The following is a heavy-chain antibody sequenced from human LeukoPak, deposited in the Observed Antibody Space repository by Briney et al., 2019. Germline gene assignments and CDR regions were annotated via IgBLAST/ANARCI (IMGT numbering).Heavy chain of an antibody. Sequence: GGSLRLSCAASGFTFSSYWMSWVRQAPGKGLEWVANIKQDGSEKYYVDSVKGRFTISRDNAKNSLYLQMNSLRAEDTAVYYCARDGGAVDTFYGMDVWGKGTTVTVSS. CDR1: GFTFSSYW. D-gene: IGHD3-16*01. CDR2: IKQDGSEK. CDR3: ARDGGAVDTFYGMDV. V-gene: IGHV3-7*03. J-gene: IGHJ6*04.